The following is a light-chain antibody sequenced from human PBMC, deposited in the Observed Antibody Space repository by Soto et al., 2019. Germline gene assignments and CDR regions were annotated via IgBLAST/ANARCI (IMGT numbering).Light chain of an antibody. CDR1: SSNIGATYD. CDR3: AAWDDSLNGPA. V-gene: IGLV1-40*01. Sequence: QSALTQPPSVSGAPGQRVTISCTGSSSNIGATYDVHWYQQLPGTAPKLLIYANTNRPSGVPDRFSGSKSGTSASLAISGLQSEDEADYFCAAWDDSLNGPAFGGGTKLTVL. J-gene: IGLJ2*01. CDR2: ANT.